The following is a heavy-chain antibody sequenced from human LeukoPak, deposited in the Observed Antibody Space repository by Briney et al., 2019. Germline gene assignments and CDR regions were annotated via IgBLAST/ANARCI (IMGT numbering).Heavy chain of an antibody. CDR1: GYTFTSYD. Sequence: SVKVSCKASGYTFTSYDINWVRQATGQGLEWMGRIIPILGIANYAQKFQGRVTVTADKSTSTAYMELSSLRSEDTAVYYCATQITVTTRGVAFDIWGQGTMVTVSS. J-gene: IGHJ3*02. D-gene: IGHD4-17*01. CDR3: ATQITVTTRGVAFDI. V-gene: IGHV1-69*04. CDR2: IIPILGIA.